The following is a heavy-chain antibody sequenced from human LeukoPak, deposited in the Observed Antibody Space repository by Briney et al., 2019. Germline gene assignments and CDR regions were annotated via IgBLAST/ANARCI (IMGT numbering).Heavy chain of an antibody. V-gene: IGHV3-21*01. Sequence: GGSLRLSCAASGFTFSRYNMSWVRQAPGKGLEWVSAISSDSNYIYYADSVEGRFTISRDNAKNSVYLQMNSVGADDTAVYYCATYSILNAREFRYWGQGTLVTVTS. D-gene: IGHD4-11*01. CDR3: ATYSILNAREFRY. CDR2: ISSDSNYI. CDR1: GFTFSRYN. J-gene: IGHJ1*01.